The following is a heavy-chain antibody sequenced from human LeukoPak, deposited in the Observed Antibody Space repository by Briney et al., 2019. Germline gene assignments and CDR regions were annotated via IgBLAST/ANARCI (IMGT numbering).Heavy chain of an antibody. CDR2: IYTSGST. D-gene: IGHD3-10*01. J-gene: IGHJ4*02. CDR1: GGSISSYY. Sequence: PSETLSLTCTVSGGSISSYYWSWIRQPAGKGLEWIGRIYTSGSTNYNPSLKSRVTMSVDTSKNQFSLKLSSVTAADTAVYYCARGILDAGYGSGRVFDYWGQGTLVTVSS. V-gene: IGHV4-4*07. CDR3: ARGILDAGYGSGRVFDY.